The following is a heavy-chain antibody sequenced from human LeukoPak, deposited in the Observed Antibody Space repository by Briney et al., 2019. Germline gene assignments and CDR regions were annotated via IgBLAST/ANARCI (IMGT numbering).Heavy chain of an antibody. D-gene: IGHD3-16*01. CDR2: INPNSGDT. V-gene: IGHV1-2*02. J-gene: IGHJ5*02. CDR1: GYTFTDYY. Sequence: ASVKVSCKASGYTFTDYYINWVRQAPGQGLEWMGWINPNSGDTNYAQKFQDRVTMTRDTSISTAYIELNLLRSDDTAVYYCARDTSEGDYAWWFDPWGQGTLVTVAS. CDR3: ARDTSEGDYAWWFDP.